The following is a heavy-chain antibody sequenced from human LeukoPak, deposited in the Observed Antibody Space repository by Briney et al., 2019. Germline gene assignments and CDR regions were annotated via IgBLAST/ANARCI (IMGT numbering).Heavy chain of an antibody. CDR2: IYYSGST. CDR1: SDSIYSSNYY. J-gene: IGHJ4*02. D-gene: IGHD2-21*02. CDR3: ARAAYCGCDCYLFDY. V-gene: IGHV4-39*01. Sequence: SETLSLTCTVSSDSIYSSNYYWGWIRQPPGKGLEWIGSIYYSGSTYYNSSIKSRVTISVDTSKNQFSLKLSSLTAADTAVYYCARAAYCGCDCYLFDYWGQGTLVTVFS.